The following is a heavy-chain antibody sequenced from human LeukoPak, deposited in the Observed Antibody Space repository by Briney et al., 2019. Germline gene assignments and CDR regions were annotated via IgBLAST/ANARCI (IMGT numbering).Heavy chain of an antibody. J-gene: IGHJ4*02. D-gene: IGHD3-10*01. CDR1: GGSISSYY. V-gene: IGHV4-4*07. Sequence: SETLSLTCTVSGGSISSYYWSWIRQAAGKGLEWIGRVYTSGSTNYNPSLESRVTISVDTSKNQFSLNLSSVTAADTAVYYCAGGVTIVRGTSKHFDYWGQGTLVTVSS. CDR3: AGGVTIVRGTSKHFDY. CDR2: VYTSGST.